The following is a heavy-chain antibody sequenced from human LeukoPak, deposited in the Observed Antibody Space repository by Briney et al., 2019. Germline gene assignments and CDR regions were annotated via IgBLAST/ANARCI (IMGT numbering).Heavy chain of an antibody. J-gene: IGHJ4*02. D-gene: IGHD3-10*01. Sequence: PGGSLRLSCAASGFTFSNAWMSWVRQAPGKGLEWVGRIKSKTDGGTTDYAAPVKGRFTISRDDSKNTLYLQMNSLKTEDTAVYYCTTDGYYYRSGSPFDYWGQGTLVTVSS. CDR1: GFTFSNAW. V-gene: IGHV3-15*01. CDR2: IKSKTDGGTT. CDR3: TTDGYYYRSGSPFDY.